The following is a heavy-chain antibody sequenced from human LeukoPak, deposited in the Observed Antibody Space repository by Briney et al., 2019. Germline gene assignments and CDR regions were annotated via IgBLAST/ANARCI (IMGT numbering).Heavy chain of an antibody. Sequence: VASVKVSCKASGYTLTSHGISWVRQAPGQGLEWMGWISAYNGNTNYAQKLQGRVTMTTDTSTSTVYMELSSLRSEDTAVYYCARGGYSYGPDAGWFDPWGQGTLVTVSS. D-gene: IGHD5-18*01. CDR1: GYTLTSHG. CDR2: ISAYNGNT. CDR3: ARGGYSYGPDAGWFDP. V-gene: IGHV1-18*01. J-gene: IGHJ5*02.